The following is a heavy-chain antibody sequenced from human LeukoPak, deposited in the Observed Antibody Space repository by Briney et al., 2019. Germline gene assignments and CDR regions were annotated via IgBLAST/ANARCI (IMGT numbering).Heavy chain of an antibody. CDR1: GYTFTSYA. V-gene: IGHV1-18*01. J-gene: IGHJ5*02. CDR2: ISTYNGDT. Sequence: ASVKVSCKAPGYTFTSYAISWVRRAPGQGLEWMGWISTYNGDTNYAQKLQGRVTMTTETSTNTAYMELRSLRSDDTAVYYCAREQQLGSWYNWFDPWGQGTLVTVSS. D-gene: IGHD6-13*01. CDR3: AREQQLGSWYNWFDP.